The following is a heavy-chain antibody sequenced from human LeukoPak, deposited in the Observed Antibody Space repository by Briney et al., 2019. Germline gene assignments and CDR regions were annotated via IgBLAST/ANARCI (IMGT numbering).Heavy chain of an antibody. J-gene: IGHJ4*02. CDR3: TTSGIAVAGTRLSIY. CDR2: IKSKTDGGTI. D-gene: IGHD6-19*01. CDR1: GFTFSSYA. Sequence: KTGGSLRLSCAASGFTFSSYAMSWVRQAPGKGLEWVGRIKSKTDGGTIDYAAPVKGRFTISRDDSKNTLYLQMNSLKTEDTAVNYCTTSGIAVAGTRLSIYWGQGTLVTVSS. V-gene: IGHV3-15*01.